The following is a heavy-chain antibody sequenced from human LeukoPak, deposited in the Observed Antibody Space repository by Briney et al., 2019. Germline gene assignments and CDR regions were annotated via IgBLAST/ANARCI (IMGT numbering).Heavy chain of an antibody. CDR3: ARDRTGITIFGDLHH. V-gene: IGHV3-30*04. CDR1: GFTFSSHV. D-gene: IGHD3-3*01. J-gene: IGHJ1*01. Sequence: GGSLRLSCAAPGFTFSSHVMHWVRRAPGRGLEWVADISYDGSNKYYADSVKGRFTISRGNSKNTLYLQMNSLRAEDTAVYYCARDRTGITIFGDLHHWGQGTLVTVSS. CDR2: ISYDGSNK.